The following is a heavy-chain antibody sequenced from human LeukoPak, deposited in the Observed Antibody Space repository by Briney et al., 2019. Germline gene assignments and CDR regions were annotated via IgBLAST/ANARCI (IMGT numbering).Heavy chain of an antibody. V-gene: IGHV4-59*01. CDR1: GGSISSYY. J-gene: IGHJ4*02. CDR2: MYNSGST. CDR3: ARGIESYGDYGY. Sequence: SETLSLTCTVSGGSISSYYWSWIRQPPGKGLEWIAYMYNSGSTNYNPSLKSRVTISIDTSKNQFSLKLSSLTAADTAIYYCARGIESYGDYGYWGQGILVTVSS. D-gene: IGHD4-17*01.